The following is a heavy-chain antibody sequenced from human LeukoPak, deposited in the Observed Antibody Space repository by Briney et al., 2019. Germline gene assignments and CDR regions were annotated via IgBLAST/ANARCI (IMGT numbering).Heavy chain of an antibody. CDR1: GFTLTTYS. D-gene: IGHD2-15*01. CDR2: ISSSSSYI. CDR3: VRTERPARYEAILSRMDV. Sequence: GGSLRLSCAASGFTLTTYSMNWFRQAPGKGLEWVSSISSSSSYIYYADSLKGRFTISRDNAKNALYLQMNSLRAEDTAVYYCVRTERPARYEAILSRMDVCGNRTTATGS. J-gene: IGHJ6*03. V-gene: IGHV3-21*01.